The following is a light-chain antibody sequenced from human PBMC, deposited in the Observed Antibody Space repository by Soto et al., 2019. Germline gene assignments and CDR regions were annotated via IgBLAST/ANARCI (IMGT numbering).Light chain of an antibody. V-gene: IGLV6-57*01. CDR2: EDN. CDR1: SGSIASNF. CDR3: QSYDSSNPWV. J-gene: IGLJ3*02. Sequence: NFMLTQPHSVSASPGKTVTISCTRSSGSIASNFVQWYQQRPGSSPTTVIYEDNQRPSGVPARFSGSIDRSSNSASLNISGLMTEDEADYYCQSYDSSNPWVFGGGTKLTVL.